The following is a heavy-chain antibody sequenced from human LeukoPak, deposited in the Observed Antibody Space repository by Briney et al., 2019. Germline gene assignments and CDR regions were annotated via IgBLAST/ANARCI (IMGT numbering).Heavy chain of an antibody. V-gene: IGHV5-51*01. J-gene: IGHJ4*02. CDR2: INPANSAT. CDR3: AIQAYYHSTAYGN. D-gene: IGHD3-22*01. CDR1: GYSFTSYW. Sequence: GESLKISCQGSGYSFTSYWIGWMRQMPGQGLELMAIINPANSATRYSPSVQGRVTISADNSINTAYLQWSSLRASDTAMYYCAIQAYYHSTAYGNWGQGTLVTVSS.